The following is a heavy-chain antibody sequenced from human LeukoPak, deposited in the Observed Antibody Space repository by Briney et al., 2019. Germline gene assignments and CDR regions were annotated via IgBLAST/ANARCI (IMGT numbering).Heavy chain of an antibody. Sequence: GGSLRLSCAASGFTFNNHAMNWVRQAPGKGLEWVSSISGGGGSTNYADSVKGRFTISRDNSRNTLSLEMNSLRADDTAVYFCAKGRVVTTSPLNYWGQGTLVTVSS. J-gene: IGHJ4*02. D-gene: IGHD2-21*02. V-gene: IGHV3-23*01. CDR1: GFTFNNHA. CDR3: AKGRVVTTSPLNY. CDR2: ISGGGGST.